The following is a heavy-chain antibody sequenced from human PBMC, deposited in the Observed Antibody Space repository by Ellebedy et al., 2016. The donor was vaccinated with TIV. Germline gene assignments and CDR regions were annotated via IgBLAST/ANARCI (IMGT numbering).Heavy chain of an antibody. J-gene: IGHJ6*02. V-gene: IGHV3-23*01. CDR1: GFTFSSYA. D-gene: IGHD3-3*01. CDR3: AKDPSWSGYYRDYYYGMDV. CDR2: ISGSGGST. Sequence: GGSLRLXXAASGFTFSSYAMSWVRQAPGKGLEWVSAISGSGGSTYYADSVKGRFTISRDNSKNTLYLQMNSLRAEDTAVYYCAKDPSWSGYYRDYYYGMDVWGQGTTVTVSS.